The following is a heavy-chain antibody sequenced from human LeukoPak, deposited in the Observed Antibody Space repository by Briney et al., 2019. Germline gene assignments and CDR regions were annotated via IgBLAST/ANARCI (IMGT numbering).Heavy chain of an antibody. CDR2: FGTDGNT. V-gene: IGHV3-23*01. CDR1: AFTFSGCA. J-gene: IGHJ6*01. D-gene: IGHD1-20*01. CDR3: ARDLDNLVARDV. Sequence: GGSLRLSCEASAFTFSGCAVSWVRQAPGKGLEWVSGFGTDGNTHYAESVRGRFDISRDTSKTTVYLQMNSLRAEDTALYYCARDLDNLVARDVRGQGTTVTVST.